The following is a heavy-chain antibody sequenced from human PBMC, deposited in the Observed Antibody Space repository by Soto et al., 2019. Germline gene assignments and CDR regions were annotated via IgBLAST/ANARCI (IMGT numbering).Heavy chain of an antibody. Sequence: ASVKVSCKASGYTFTTYGIIWVRQAPGQGLEWMGWINPNSGHTNYAQNLQDRATMTTDTSTNTAYMELRSLRSDDTAVYFCARGQVVKFDNWFAPWGQGTLVTVSS. J-gene: IGHJ5*02. D-gene: IGHD3-22*01. CDR1: GYTFTTYG. CDR2: INPNSGHT. V-gene: IGHV1-18*01. CDR3: ARGQVVKFDNWFAP.